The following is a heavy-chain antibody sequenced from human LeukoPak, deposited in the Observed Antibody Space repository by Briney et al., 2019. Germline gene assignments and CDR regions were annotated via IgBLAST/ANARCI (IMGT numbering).Heavy chain of an antibody. D-gene: IGHD5-24*01. CDR2: ISSSGSTI. CDR1: GFSFSSFE. J-gene: IGHJ4*02. CDR3: ARGSYTADWRWLQPYYFDY. V-gene: IGHV3-48*03. Sequence: PGGSLRLSCAASGFSFSSFEMNWVRQAPGKGLEWVSYISSSGSTIYYADSVKGRFTISRDNAKNSLYLQMNSLRAEDTAVYYCARGSYTADWRWLQPYYFDYWGQGTLVTVSS.